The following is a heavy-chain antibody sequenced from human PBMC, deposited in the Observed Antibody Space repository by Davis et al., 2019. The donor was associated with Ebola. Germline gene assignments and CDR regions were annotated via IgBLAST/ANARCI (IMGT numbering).Heavy chain of an antibody. Sequence: ALVKVSCKASGYTFTGYYMHWVRQAPGQGLEWMGWINPNSGGTNYAQKFQGWVTMTRDTSISTAYMELSRLRSDDTAVYYCARDRETTYYYGSGSPHGMDVWGQGTTITVSS. V-gene: IGHV1-2*04. J-gene: IGHJ6*02. CDR1: GYTFTGYY. CDR2: INPNSGGT. D-gene: IGHD3-10*01. CDR3: ARDRETTYYYGSGSPHGMDV.